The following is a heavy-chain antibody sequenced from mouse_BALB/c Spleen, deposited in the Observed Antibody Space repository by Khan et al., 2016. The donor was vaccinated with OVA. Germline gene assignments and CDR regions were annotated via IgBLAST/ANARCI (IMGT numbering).Heavy chain of an antibody. CDR3: TRHGYVAWFTY. D-gene: IGHD2-2*01. J-gene: IGHJ3*01. CDR1: GYSFTTYY. V-gene: IGHV1S135*01. Sequence: VQLKQSGPELMKPGAAVKISCKASGYSFTTYYIHWVLQSHGKSLEWIGYIDPFSGGATYNQKFKGKATLTVDKSSSTAYINLSNLTSEDSAVYYCTRHGYVAWFTYGGQGTLVTVSA. CDR2: IDPFSGGA.